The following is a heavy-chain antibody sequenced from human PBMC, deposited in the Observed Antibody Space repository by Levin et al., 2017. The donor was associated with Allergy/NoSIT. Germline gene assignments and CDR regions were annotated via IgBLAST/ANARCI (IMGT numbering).Heavy chain of an antibody. CDR3: ARVSAGAGDP. CDR1: GGSITNSY. V-gene: IGHV4-59*01. D-gene: IGHD6-19*01. CDR2: IHYSGTT. J-gene: IGHJ5*02. Sequence: SQTLSLTCTVSGGSITNSYWSWIRQPPGKGLELVGYIHYSGTTTYNPSLKSRVTISLDTSKNQFSLRLSSVTAADTAMYYCARVSAGAGDPWGQGTLVTVFS.